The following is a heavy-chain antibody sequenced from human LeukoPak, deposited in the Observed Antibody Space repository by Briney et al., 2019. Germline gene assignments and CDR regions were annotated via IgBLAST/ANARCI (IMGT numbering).Heavy chain of an antibody. J-gene: IGHJ3*02. D-gene: IGHD2-15*01. CDR2: LAYDGTNQ. CDR1: GFTFNIYA. V-gene: IGHV3-30*04. CDR3: AKDLVWWSRGGDAFDI. Sequence: PGGSLRLSCVTSGFTFNIYAMHWVRHAPGKGLEWVALLAYDGTNQYYADSVKGRFTISRDNSKNTLYLQMNSLRAEDTAVYYCAKDLVWWSRGGDAFDIWGQGTMVTVSS.